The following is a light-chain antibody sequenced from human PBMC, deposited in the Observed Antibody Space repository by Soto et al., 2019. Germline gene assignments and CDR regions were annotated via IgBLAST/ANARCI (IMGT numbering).Light chain of an antibody. CDR2: DAS. CDR1: HGISTW. J-gene: IGKJ2*01. Sequence: DIQMTQSPSTLSASVGARVTFTCRASHGISTWLAWYQQKPGEAPKLLIYDASSLESGVPSRFSGSGSGAEFTLTISSLQPDDSATYYCQQYNAYSGAFGQGTKLEIK. V-gene: IGKV1-5*01. CDR3: QQYNAYSGA.